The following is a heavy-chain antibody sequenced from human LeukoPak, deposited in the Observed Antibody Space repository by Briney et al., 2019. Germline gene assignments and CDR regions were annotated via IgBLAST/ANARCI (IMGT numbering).Heavy chain of an antibody. CDR3: ARARGVSTGYRPIDY. CDR1: GFTFSTSG. Sequence: GRSLRLSCTASGFTFSTSGMHWVRQAPGKGLEWVAVIWYDGSNKHYAESVKGRFSISRDNSKSTLYLQMNSLRAEDTAVYYCARARGVSTGYRPIDYWGQGTLVTVSS. J-gene: IGHJ4*02. CDR2: IWYDGSNK. V-gene: IGHV3-33*01. D-gene: IGHD3-22*01.